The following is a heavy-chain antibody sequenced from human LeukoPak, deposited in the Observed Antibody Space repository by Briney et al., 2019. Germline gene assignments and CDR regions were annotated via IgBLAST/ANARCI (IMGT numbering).Heavy chain of an antibody. CDR2: IRYDGSNK. Sequence: GGSLRLSCAASGFTFSSYGMHWVRQAPGKGLEWVAFIRYDGSNKYYADSVKGRFTISRDNSKNTLYLQMNSLRAEDTAVYYCAKDRGQLRYFDWPFGGFDYWGQGTLVTVSS. CDR1: GFTFSSYG. J-gene: IGHJ4*02. V-gene: IGHV3-30*02. D-gene: IGHD3-9*01. CDR3: AKDRGQLRYFDWPFGGFDY.